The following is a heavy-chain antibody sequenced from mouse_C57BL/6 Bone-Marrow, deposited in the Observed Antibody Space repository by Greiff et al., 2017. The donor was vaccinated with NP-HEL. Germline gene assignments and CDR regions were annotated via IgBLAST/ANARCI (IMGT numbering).Heavy chain of an antibody. V-gene: IGHV1-15*01. Sequence: VQLQQPGAELVRPGASVTLSCKASGYTFTDYEMHWVKQTPVHGLEWIGAIDPETGGTAYNQKFKGKAILTADKSSSTAYMELRSLTSEDSAVYYCNTQATSLDYWGQGTTLTVSS. D-gene: IGHD3-2*02. CDR2: IDPETGGT. J-gene: IGHJ2*01. CDR1: GYTFTDYE. CDR3: NTQATSLDY.